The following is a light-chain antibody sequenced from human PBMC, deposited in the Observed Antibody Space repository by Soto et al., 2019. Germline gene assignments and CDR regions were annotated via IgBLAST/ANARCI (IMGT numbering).Light chain of an antibody. CDR3: QQYSDWPLWT. J-gene: IGKJ5*01. CDR1: QSVSSS. CDR2: GAS. V-gene: IGKV3-15*01. Sequence: EIVLTQSPATLSLSPGERATLSCRSSQSVSSSLAWYQQKPGQAPRLLIYGASIRATGVTARFSGSGSGTEFTLTISSLQSEDFAVYYCQQYSDWPLWTFGQGTRLEIK.